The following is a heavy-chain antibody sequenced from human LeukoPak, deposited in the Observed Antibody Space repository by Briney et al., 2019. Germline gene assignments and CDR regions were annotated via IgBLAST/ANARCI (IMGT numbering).Heavy chain of an antibody. V-gene: IGHV4-59*08. CDR2: IYSSGST. D-gene: IGHD1-26*01. Sequence: SETLSLTCAVSGGTISRYYWSWIRQSPGKGLEWIGYIYSSGSTTSSPSLKSRVSISVDTSKNQFSLNVRSVTAADTAVYYCARHESAVGALFHWGQGILVTVSS. J-gene: IGHJ4*02. CDR1: GGTISRYY. CDR3: ARHESAVGALFH.